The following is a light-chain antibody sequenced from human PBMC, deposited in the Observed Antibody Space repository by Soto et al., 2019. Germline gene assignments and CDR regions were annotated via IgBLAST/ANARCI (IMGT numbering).Light chain of an antibody. CDR3: AAWDDSLSGRV. CDR1: NSNIGSGY. V-gene: IGLV1-47*01. CDR2: RSN. J-gene: IGLJ3*02. Sequence: QSVLTQPPSASGTPGQRATISCSGSNSNIGSGYVYWYQHLPGTAPKLLIYRSNQRHSGVPDRFSGSKSGTSASLAISGLRSEDEADYYCAAWDDSLSGRVFGGGTKLTVL.